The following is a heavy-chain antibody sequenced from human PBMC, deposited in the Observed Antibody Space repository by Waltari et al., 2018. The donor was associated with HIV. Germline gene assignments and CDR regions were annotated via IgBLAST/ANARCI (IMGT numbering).Heavy chain of an antibody. J-gene: IGHJ3*02. D-gene: IGHD2-2*01. V-gene: IGHV4-59*01. Sequence: QVQLQESGPGLVKPSETLSLTCTVSGGSISSYYWSWIRQPPGKGLEWIGYIYYSGSTNYNPSLKSRVTISVDTSKNQFSLKLSSVTAADTAVYYCARGSISGAFDIWGQGTMVTVSS. CDR3: ARGSISGAFDI. CDR1: GGSISSYY. CDR2: IYYSGST.